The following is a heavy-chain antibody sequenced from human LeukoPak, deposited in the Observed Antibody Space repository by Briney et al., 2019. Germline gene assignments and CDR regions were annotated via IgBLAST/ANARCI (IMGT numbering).Heavy chain of an antibody. CDR3: ARSNSGYDLSRHYFDY. CDR1: GDSVSSNSAA. J-gene: IGHJ4*02. D-gene: IGHD5-12*01. V-gene: IGHV6-1*01. Sequence: SQTLSLTCAISGDSVSSNSAAWNWIRQSPSRGLEWQGRTYYRSKWYNDYAVSVKSRITINPDTSKNQFSLQLNSVTPEDTAVYYCARSNSGYDLSRHYFDYWGQGTLVTVSS. CDR2: TYYRSKWYN.